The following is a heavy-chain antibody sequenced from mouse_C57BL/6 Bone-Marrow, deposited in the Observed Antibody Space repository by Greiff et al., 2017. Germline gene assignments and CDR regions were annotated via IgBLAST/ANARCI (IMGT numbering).Heavy chain of an antibody. CDR3: ASYGNYVGYYAMDY. V-gene: IGHV1-81*01. CDR1: GYTFTSYG. CDR2: IYPRSGNT. D-gene: IGHD2-1*01. J-gene: IGHJ4*01. Sequence: QVQLQQSGAELARPGASVKLSCKASGYTFTSYGISWVKQRTGQGLEWIGEIYPRSGNTYYNEKFKGKATLTVDKSSSTAYMQLSSLTSEDSAVYYCASYGNYVGYYAMDYWGQGTSVTVSS.